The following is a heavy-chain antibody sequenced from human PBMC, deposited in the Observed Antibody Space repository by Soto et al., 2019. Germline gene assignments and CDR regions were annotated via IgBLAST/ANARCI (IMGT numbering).Heavy chain of an antibody. V-gene: IGHV4-31*02. CDR3: ARAHYGDYFGDAFDI. J-gene: IGHJ3*02. D-gene: IGHD4-17*01. CDR1: GYH. CDR2: IYYSGST. Sequence: GYHCIWNKKHPGKGLEWIGYIYYSGSTYYNPSLKSRVTISVDTSKNQFSLKLSSVTAADTAVYYCARAHYGDYFGDAFDIWGQGTMVTVSS.